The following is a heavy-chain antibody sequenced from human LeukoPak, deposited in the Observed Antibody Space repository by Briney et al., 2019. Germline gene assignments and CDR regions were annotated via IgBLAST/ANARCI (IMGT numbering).Heavy chain of an antibody. D-gene: IGHD4-4*01. CDR3: ARHKKLQYPSD. CDR1: GGSFSGYY. J-gene: IGHJ4*02. V-gene: IGHV4-34*01. Sequence: SETLSLTCAVYGGSFSGYYWSWIRQPPGKGLEWIGEINHSGSTNYNPSLKSRVTISVDTSKNQFSLKLSSVTAADTAVYYCARHKKLQYPSDWGQGTLVTVSS. CDR2: INHSGST.